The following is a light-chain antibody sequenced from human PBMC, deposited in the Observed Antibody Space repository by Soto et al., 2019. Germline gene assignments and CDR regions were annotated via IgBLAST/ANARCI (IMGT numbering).Light chain of an antibody. Sequence: DIQMTQSPSSLSASLGDRVTITCRASQTISSYLNWYQQKPGNAPKLLIYAASILQSGVPSRFSGSGSGTDFTLTISSLQPEDFATYYCQQSYTTPRTFGQGTKVDIK. CDR3: QQSYTTPRT. CDR2: AAS. J-gene: IGKJ1*01. CDR1: QTISSY. V-gene: IGKV1-39*01.